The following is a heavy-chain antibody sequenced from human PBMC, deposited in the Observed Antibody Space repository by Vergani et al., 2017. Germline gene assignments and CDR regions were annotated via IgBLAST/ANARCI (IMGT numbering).Heavy chain of an antibody. CDR1: GGSVSSGSYY. Sequence: QVQLQESGPGLVKPSETLSLTCTVSGGSVSSGSYYWSWIRQPPGKGLEWIGYIYYSGSPNYNPSLKSRVTISVDTSKNQFSLKLSSVTAADTAVYYWARIQGGVGATTDYFDYWGQGTLVTVSS. D-gene: IGHD1-26*01. CDR2: IYYSGSP. J-gene: IGHJ4*02. V-gene: IGHV4-61*01. CDR3: ARIQGGVGATTDYFDY.